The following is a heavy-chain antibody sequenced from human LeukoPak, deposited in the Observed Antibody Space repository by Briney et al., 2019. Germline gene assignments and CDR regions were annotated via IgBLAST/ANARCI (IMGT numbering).Heavy chain of an antibody. CDR1: GFTFSSYS. CDR2: ISSSSYI. J-gene: IGHJ6*04. V-gene: IGHV3-21*01. D-gene: IGHD5-12*01. CDR3: ANDRDPLVDNEYYYYYYGMDV. Sequence: PGGSLRLSCAASGFTFSSYSMNWVRQAPGKGLEGVSSISSSSYIYYTDSVRGGFTISRDNTKNSLYLQMNSLRAEDTAVYYCANDRDPLVDNEYYYYYYGMDVWGKGTTVTVSS.